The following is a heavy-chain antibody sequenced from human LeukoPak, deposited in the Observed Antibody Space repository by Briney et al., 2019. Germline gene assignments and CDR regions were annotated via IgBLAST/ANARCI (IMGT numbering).Heavy chain of an antibody. CDR2: INPNSGGT. Sequence: ASVKVSCKASGCTFTGYYMLWVRRAPGQGLEWMGWINPNSGGTNYAQKFQGWVTMTRDTSISTAYMELSRLRSDDTAVYYCARGPKGSSVYSSSWYYWGQGTQVTVSS. D-gene: IGHD6-13*01. CDR3: ARGPKGSSVYSSSWYY. CDR1: GCTFTGYY. V-gene: IGHV1-2*04. J-gene: IGHJ4*02.